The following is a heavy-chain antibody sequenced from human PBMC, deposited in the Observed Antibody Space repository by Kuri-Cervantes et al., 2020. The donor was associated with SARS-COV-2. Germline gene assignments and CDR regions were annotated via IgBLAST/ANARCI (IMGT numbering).Heavy chain of an antibody. CDR2: ISYDGSNK. CDR1: GFTFSSYA. D-gene: IGHD3-9*01. J-gene: IGHJ4*02. V-gene: IGHV3-30-3*02. CDR3: AKTGRKLRYFDWSLTFDY. Sequence: GESLKISCAASGFTFSSYAMHWVRQAPGKGLEWVAVISYDGSNKYYADSVKGRFTISRDNSKNTLYLQMNSLRAEDTAVYYCAKTGRKLRYFDWSLTFDYWGQGTLVTVSS.